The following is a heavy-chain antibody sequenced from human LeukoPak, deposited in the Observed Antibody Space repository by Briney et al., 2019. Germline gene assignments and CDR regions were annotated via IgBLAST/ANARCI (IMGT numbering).Heavy chain of an antibody. V-gene: IGHV3-21*01. Sequence: GGSLRLSCAASGFTFSSYSMNWVRQAPGKGLEWVSSISSSSSYIYYADSVKGRFTISRDNAKNSLYLQMNSLRAEDTAVYYCARDQMSGWYDWFDPWGQGTLVTVSS. CDR1: GFTFSSYS. CDR2: ISSSSSYI. J-gene: IGHJ5*02. D-gene: IGHD6-19*01. CDR3: ARDQMSGWYDWFDP.